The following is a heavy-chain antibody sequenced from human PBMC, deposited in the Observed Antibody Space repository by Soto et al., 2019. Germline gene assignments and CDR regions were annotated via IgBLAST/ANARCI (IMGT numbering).Heavy chain of an antibody. D-gene: IGHD1-26*01. J-gene: IGHJ4*02. Sequence: GGSLRLSCAASGFTFDDYTMHWVRQAPGKGLEWVSLISWDGGSTYYADSVKGRFTISRDNSKNSLYLQINSLRTEDTALYYCAKDKDGSYYFDYWGQGTLVNVSS. CDR3: AKDKDGSYYFDY. V-gene: IGHV3-43*01. CDR1: GFTFDDYT. CDR2: ISWDGGST.